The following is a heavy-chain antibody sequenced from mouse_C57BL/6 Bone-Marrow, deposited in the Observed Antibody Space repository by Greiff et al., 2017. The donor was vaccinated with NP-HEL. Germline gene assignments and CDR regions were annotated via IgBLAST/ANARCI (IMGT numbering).Heavy chain of an antibody. CDR2: IDPSDSYT. CDR3: ARAKDYDYAWFAY. D-gene: IGHD2-4*01. Sequence: QVQLQQPGAELVMPGASVKLSCKASGYTFTSYWMHWVKQRPGQGLEWIGEIDPSDSYTNYNQKFKGKSTLTVDKSSSTAYMQLSSLTSEDSAVYYCARAKDYDYAWFAYWGQGTLVTVSA. CDR1: GYTFTSYW. V-gene: IGHV1-69*01. J-gene: IGHJ3*01.